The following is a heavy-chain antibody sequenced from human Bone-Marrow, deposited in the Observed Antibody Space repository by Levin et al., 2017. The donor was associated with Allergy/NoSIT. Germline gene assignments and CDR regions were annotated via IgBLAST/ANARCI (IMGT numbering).Heavy chain of an antibody. J-gene: IGHJ5*02. CDR2: IYHSGST. V-gene: IGHV4-4*02. CDR3: ARNRALFWSGSNWFDP. Sequence: PSETLSLTCAVSGGSISSSNWWSWVRQPPGKGLEWIGEIYHSGSTNYNPSLKSRVTISVDKSKNQFSLKLSSVTAADTAVYYCARNRALFWSGSNWFDPWGQGTLVTVSS. D-gene: IGHD3-3*01. CDR1: GGSISSSNW.